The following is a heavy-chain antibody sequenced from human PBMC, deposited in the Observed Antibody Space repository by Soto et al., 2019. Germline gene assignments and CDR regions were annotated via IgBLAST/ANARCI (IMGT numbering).Heavy chain of an antibody. CDR3: ARDSRIVARPAMGSVGFDP. J-gene: IGHJ5*02. Sequence: GGSPRLSCAASGFTVSSNYMSWFRQAPGKGLEWISIIYSAGNSYYADSVKGRFTISRDNSKNTLYLQMNSLGAEDTAVYYCARDSRIVARPAMGSVGFDPWGRGT. CDR2: IYSAGNS. CDR1: GFTVSSNY. D-gene: IGHD2-2*01. V-gene: IGHV3-66*01.